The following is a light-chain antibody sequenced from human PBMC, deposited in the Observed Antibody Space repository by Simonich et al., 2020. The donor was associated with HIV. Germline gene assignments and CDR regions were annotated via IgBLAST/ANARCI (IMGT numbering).Light chain of an antibody. V-gene: IGLV1-47*01. CDR2: GNS. CDR1: SSNIGSNY. Sequence: QSVLTQPPSASGTPGQRVTISCSGSSSNIGSNYVYWYQPLPGTAPKLLIYGNSQRPSGVPDQFSGSRSGTSASLAISGLRSEDEAHYYCAAWDDSLSDWVFGGGTKLTVL. J-gene: IGLJ3*02. CDR3: AAWDDSLSDWV.